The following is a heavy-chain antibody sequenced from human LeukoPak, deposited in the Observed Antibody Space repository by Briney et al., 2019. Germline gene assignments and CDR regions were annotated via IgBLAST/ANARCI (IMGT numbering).Heavy chain of an antibody. D-gene: IGHD3-3*01. CDR1: GGTFANYA. CDR3: AKGHDDFRQFDY. CDR2: IIPIFGTG. V-gene: IGHV1-69*01. Sequence: EASVKVSCTASGGTFANYAISWVRKAPGQGLEWMGGIIPIFGTGDSAQKFQGRLTITADESTRTTYMELSSLRSEDTAVYYCAKGHDDFRQFDYWGQGTLVTVSS. J-gene: IGHJ4*02.